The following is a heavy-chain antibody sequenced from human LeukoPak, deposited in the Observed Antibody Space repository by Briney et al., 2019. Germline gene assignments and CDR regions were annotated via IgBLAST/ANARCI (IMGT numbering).Heavy chain of an antibody. J-gene: IGHJ4*02. CDR2: INHSGST. CDR3: ARGRVGGVVPAARLFEY. V-gene: IGHV4-34*01. Sequence: SWIRQPPGKGLEWIGEINHSGSTNYNPSLKSRVTISVDTSKNQFSLKLSSVTAADTAVYYCARGRVGGVVPAARLFEYWGQGTLVTVSS. D-gene: IGHD2-2*01.